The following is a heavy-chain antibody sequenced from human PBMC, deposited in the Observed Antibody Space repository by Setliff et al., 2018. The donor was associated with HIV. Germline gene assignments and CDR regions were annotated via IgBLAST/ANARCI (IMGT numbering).Heavy chain of an antibody. CDR1: GVSVSSGGYY. D-gene: IGHD2-2*01. CDR3: ARGESTTWDPAEYFQH. Sequence: PSETLSLTCTVSGVSVSSGGYYWSWIRQHPGKGLEWIGYVYHTATTYFNPSLKSRITISVDTSKNQFSLKLGFVTAADTAVYYCARGESTTWDPAEYFQHWGHGTLVTVSS. J-gene: IGHJ1*01. V-gene: IGHV4-31*03. CDR2: VYHTATT.